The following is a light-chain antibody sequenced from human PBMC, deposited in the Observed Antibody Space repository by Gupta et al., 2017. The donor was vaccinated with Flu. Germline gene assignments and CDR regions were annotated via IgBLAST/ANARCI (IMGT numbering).Light chain of an antibody. CDR1: RGVLSW. Sequence: DLQMTQSPSTLSASVGDRVTITCRASRGVLSWLAWYQQKPGRAPKLLIYKASTLQSGVPLRFSGSGSGTDFTLTSNNLQHDDVATYCFQQYYCPWTSGQGTKVEMK. J-gene: IGKJ1*01. CDR2: KAS. CDR3: QQYYCPWT. V-gene: IGKV1-5*03.